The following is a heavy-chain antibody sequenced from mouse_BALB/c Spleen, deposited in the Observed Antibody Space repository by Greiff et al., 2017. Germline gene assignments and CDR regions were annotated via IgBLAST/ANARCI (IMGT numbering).Heavy chain of an antibody. CDR2: IDTSDSYT. Sequence: QVQLQQPGAELVMPGASVKMSCKASGYTFTDYWMHWVKQRPGQGLEWIGAIDTSDSYTSYNQKFKGKATLTVDESSSTAYMQLSSLTSEDSAVYYCARSLYYAMDYWGQGTSVTVSS. CDR1: GYTFTDYW. J-gene: IGHJ4*01. CDR3: ARSLYYAMDY. V-gene: IGHV1-69*01. D-gene: IGHD6-2*01.